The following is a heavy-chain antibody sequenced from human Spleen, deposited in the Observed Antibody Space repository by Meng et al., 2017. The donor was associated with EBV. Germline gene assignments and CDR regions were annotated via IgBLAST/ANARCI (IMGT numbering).Heavy chain of an antibody. V-gene: IGHV4-4*02. CDR3: ARTVGATSVFDY. CDR2: IYHTANT. D-gene: IGHD1-26*01. CDR1: GGSISSSNW. J-gene: IGHJ4*02. Sequence: QVELQESCPGLVKPSEPRSVTCAGSGGSISSSNWWNWVRQPPGKGLEWIGDIYHTANTNYNPSLKSRVTISVDTSKNQFSLNLSSVTAADTAVYYCARTVGATSVFDYWGQGTLVTVSS.